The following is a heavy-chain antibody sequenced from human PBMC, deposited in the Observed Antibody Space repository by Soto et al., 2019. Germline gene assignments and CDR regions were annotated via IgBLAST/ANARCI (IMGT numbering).Heavy chain of an antibody. D-gene: IGHD3-10*01. CDR1: GLTFSDCY. CDR2: ISSSGSSI. Sequence: QVPLVESGGGLVKPGGSLRLSCAASGLTFSDCYMNWIRQAPGKGLEWVSYISSSGSSINYAGSVKGRFTISRDNDXNSLYLQMNSLRAEDTAMYYCARVRFGEWGYAMDVWGQGTTVTVSS. J-gene: IGHJ6*02. CDR3: ARVRFGEWGYAMDV. V-gene: IGHV3-11*01.